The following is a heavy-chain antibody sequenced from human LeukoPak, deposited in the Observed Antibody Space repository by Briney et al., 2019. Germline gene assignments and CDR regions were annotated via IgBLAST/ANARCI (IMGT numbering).Heavy chain of an antibody. CDR2: IKSKTDDGTT. CDR3: TTTNPQYYYDSSGYYFDY. Sequence: PGGSLRLSCAASGFTFSNAWMSWVRQAPGKGLEWVGRIKSKTDDGTTDYAAPVKGRFTISRDDSKNTLYLQMNSLKTEDTAVYYCTTTNPQYYYDSSGYYFDYWGQGTLVTVSS. V-gene: IGHV3-15*01. D-gene: IGHD3-22*01. J-gene: IGHJ4*02. CDR1: GFTFSNAW.